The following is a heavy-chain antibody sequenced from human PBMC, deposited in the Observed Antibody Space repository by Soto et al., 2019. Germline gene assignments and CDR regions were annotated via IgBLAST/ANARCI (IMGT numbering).Heavy chain of an antibody. D-gene: IGHD1-7*01. CDR3: ARAGQIENKRALRAGTTGIDY. V-gene: IGHV4-39*01. CDR2: IYYSGST. Sequence: QLQLQESGPGLVKPSETLSLTCTVSGGSISSSSYYWGWIRQPPGKGLEWIGSIYYSGSTYYNPSLKSRVTISVDTSKNQFSLKLSSVTAADTAVYYCARAGQIENKRALRAGTTGIDYWGQGTLVTVSS. J-gene: IGHJ4*02. CDR1: GGSISSSSYY.